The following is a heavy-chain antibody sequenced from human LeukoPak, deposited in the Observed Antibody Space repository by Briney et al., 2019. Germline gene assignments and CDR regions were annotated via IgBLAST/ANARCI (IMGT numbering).Heavy chain of an antibody. J-gene: IGHJ2*01. CDR1: GGSISSGSYY. D-gene: IGHD3-22*01. V-gene: IGHV4-61*02. CDR3: ARDRGPTKNYYDSSGNNWYFDL. Sequence: PSETLSLTCTVSGGSISSGSYYWSWIRQPAGKGLEWIGRIYTSGSTNYNPSLKSRVTISVDTSKNQFSLKLSSVTAADTAVYYCARDRGPTKNYYDSSGNNWYFDLWGRGTLVTVSS. CDR2: IYTSGST.